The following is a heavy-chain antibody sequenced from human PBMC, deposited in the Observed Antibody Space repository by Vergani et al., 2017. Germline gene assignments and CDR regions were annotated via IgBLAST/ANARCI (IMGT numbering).Heavy chain of an antibody. CDR2: IYPGDSDT. CDR1: GYSFTSYW. J-gene: IGHJ5*02. Sequence: EVQLVQSGAEVKKPGESLKISCKGSGYSFTSYWIGWVRQMPGKGLEWMGIIYPGDSDTRYSPSFQGQVTISADKSISTAYLQWSSLKASDTAMYYCARSVYDFWGGYPLWWVDPWGQGTLVTVSS. CDR3: ARSVYDFWGGYPLWWVDP. V-gene: IGHV5-51*03. D-gene: IGHD3-3*01.